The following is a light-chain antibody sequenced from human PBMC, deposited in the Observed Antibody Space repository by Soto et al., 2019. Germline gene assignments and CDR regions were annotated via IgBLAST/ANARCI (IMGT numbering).Light chain of an antibody. Sequence: DIQMTQSPSSLSASVGDRVTITCQASQDIKKYLNWYQQKPGKAPKLLIYDASNLEAGVPSRFSGSGSGTDFSFTITTLQPEDIGTYYCQQYDNFRTFGQGTKVEIK. V-gene: IGKV1-33*01. CDR3: QQYDNFRT. CDR2: DAS. J-gene: IGKJ1*01. CDR1: QDIKKY.